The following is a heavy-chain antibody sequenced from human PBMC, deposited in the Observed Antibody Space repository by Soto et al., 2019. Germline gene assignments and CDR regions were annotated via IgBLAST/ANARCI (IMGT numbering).Heavy chain of an antibody. V-gene: IGHV3-11*01. CDR3: ARDLGYYDSSGYFDY. CDR2: ISSSDTII. J-gene: IGHJ4*02. Sequence: AGGSLRLSCAASGFTFSDYYMSWIRQAPGKGLEWVSYISSSDTIISYADSVKGRFTISRDNAKNSLYLQMNSLRAEDTAVYYCARDLGYYDSSGYFDYWGQGXLVTVYS. CDR1: GFTFSDYY. D-gene: IGHD3-22*01.